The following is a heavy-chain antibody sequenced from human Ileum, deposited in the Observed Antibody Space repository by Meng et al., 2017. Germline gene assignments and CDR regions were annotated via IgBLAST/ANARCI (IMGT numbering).Heavy chain of an antibody. CDR2: IKDKTEGGST. CDR3: ITDRHYDILTGNYELRQFDS. D-gene: IGHD3-9*01. V-gene: IGHV3-15*01. CDR1: GFSLSNRS. J-gene: IGHJ4*02. Sequence: GGSLRLSCAASGFSLSNRSMSWVRQAPGKGPEWVGRIKDKTEGGSTEYAAPVKGRFLISRDESRNTLYLHMSSLRIEDTAVYYCITDRHYDILTGNYELRQFDSWGQGTQVTVSS.